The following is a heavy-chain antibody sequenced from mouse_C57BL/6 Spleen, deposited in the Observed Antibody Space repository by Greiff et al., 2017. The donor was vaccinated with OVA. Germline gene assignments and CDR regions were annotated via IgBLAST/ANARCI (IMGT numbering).Heavy chain of an antibody. V-gene: IGHV5-17*01. CDR2: ISSGSSTI. Sequence: DVHLVESGGGLVKPGGSLKLSCAASGFTFSDYGMHWVRQAPEKGLEWVAYISSGSSTIYYADTVKGRFTISRDNAKNTLCLQMTSLRSEDTAMYYCARWEDAMDYWGQGTSVTVSS. D-gene: IGHD4-1*01. J-gene: IGHJ4*01. CDR3: ARWEDAMDY. CDR1: GFTFSDYG.